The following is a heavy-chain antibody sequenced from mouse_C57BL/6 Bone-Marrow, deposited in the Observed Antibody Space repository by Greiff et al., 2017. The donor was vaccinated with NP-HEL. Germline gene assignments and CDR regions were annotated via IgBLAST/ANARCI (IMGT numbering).Heavy chain of an antibody. V-gene: IGHV1-82*01. Sequence: VQLQESGPELVKPGASVKISCKASGYAFSSSWMNWVKQRPGKGLEWIGRIYPGDGDTNYNGKFKGKATLTADKSSSTAYMQLSSLTSEDSAVYFCAREICYYAMDYWGQGTSVTVSS. CDR2: IYPGDGDT. J-gene: IGHJ4*01. CDR3: AREICYYAMDY. CDR1: GYAFSSSW.